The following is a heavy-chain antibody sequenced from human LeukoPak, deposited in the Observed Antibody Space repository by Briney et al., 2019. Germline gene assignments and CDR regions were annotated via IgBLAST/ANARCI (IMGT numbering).Heavy chain of an antibody. D-gene: IGHD5-24*01. V-gene: IGHV4-59*01. J-gene: IGHJ4*02. CDR2: IYYSGST. CDR1: GGSFSNYY. Sequence: SETLSLTCTVSGGSFSNYYWSWIRQPPGKGLEWIGYIYYSGSTNYNPSLKSRVTISVDTSKNQFSLKLSSVTAADTAVYYCARVEMATITLDYWGQGTLVTVSS. CDR3: ARVEMATITLDY.